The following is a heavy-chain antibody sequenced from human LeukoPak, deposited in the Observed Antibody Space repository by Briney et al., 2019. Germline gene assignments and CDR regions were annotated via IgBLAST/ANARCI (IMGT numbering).Heavy chain of an antibody. J-gene: IGHJ4*02. Sequence: PGRSLRLSCAASGFTFITYAMHWVRQAPGEGLEWVAVISYDGSYKYYSDSVKGRFTISRDNSKSTLYVQMDSLRPEDTAVYHCAREGNSGYSSGGFDYWGQGTLVTVSS. CDR1: GFTFITYA. D-gene: IGHD6-19*01. CDR2: ISYDGSYK. V-gene: IGHV3-30*04. CDR3: AREGNSGYSSGGFDY.